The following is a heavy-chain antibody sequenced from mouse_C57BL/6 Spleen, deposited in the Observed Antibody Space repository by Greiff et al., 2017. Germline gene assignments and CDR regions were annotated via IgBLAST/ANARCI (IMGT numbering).Heavy chain of an antibody. CDR1: GFNIKDDY. D-gene: IGHD2-3*01. V-gene: IGHV14-4*01. CDR3: TPDGYFDY. CDR2: IDPENGDT. Sequence: VQLKQSGAELVRPGASVKLSCTASGFNIKDDYMHWVKQRPEQGLEWIGWIDPENGDTEYAPKFQGKATITADTSSNTAYLQLSSLASEDTAVYYCTPDGYFDYWGQGTTLTVSS. J-gene: IGHJ2*01.